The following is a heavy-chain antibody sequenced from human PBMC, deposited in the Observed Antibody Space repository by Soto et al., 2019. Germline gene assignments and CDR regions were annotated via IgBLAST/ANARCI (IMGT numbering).Heavy chain of an antibody. D-gene: IGHD1-1*01. V-gene: IGHV1-8*01. Sequence: GVSVKVSCKASGYTFSSHGINWVRQATGQGLEWMGWMNPNTGNTGYEQKFQGRLTMTRNTSISTAYMELRSLRSEDTAVYYCARGAGHDSEDYWGQGTLVTVSS. J-gene: IGHJ4*02. CDR1: GYTFSSHG. CDR3: ARGAGHDSEDY. CDR2: MNPNTGNT.